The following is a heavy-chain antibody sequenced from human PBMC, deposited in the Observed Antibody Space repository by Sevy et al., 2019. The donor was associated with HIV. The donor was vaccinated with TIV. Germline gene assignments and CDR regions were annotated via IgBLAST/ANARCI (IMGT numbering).Heavy chain of an antibody. Sequence: SETLSLTCTVSGGSISGYYWSWIRQPPGKGLEWIGYIYYSGSTNYNPSLKSRVTISVDTSKNQFSLKLSSVTAADTAVYYWASHSTTWYYWFDPWGQGTLVTVSS. J-gene: IGHJ5*02. CDR3: ASHSTTWYYWFDP. CDR1: GGSISGYY. V-gene: IGHV4-59*13. CDR2: IYYSGST. D-gene: IGHD6-13*01.